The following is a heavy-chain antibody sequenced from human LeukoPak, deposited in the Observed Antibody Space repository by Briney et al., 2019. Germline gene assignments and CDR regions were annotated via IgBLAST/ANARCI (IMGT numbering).Heavy chain of an antibody. V-gene: IGHV3-7*05. J-gene: IGHJ4*02. CDR1: GFIFSSYW. D-gene: IGHD5-12*01. CDR2: IKQDGSEK. Sequence: GGSLRLSCAASGFIFSSYWMTWVRQAPGKGLEWVANIKQDGSEKYYVDSVKGRFTISRGNAKNSLYLEMNSLRAEDTAVYYCAREYSGYDRFDYWGLGTLVTVSS. CDR3: AREYSGYDRFDY.